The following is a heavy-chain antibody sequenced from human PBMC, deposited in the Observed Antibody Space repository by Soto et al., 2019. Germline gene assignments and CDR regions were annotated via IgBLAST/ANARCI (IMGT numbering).Heavy chain of an antibody. CDR2: IYHSGST. V-gene: IGHV4-38-2*01. J-gene: IGHJ4*02. D-gene: IGHD3-3*01. CDR3: ASYDFWSGVGLGGGYYFDY. CDR1: AYSISSGYY. Sequence: NPSETLSLTCAVSAYSISSGYYWGWIRQPPGKGLEWIGSIYHSGSTYYNPSLKSRVTISVDTSKNQFSLKLSSVTAADTAVYYWASYDFWSGVGLGGGYYFDYWGQGTLVTVSS.